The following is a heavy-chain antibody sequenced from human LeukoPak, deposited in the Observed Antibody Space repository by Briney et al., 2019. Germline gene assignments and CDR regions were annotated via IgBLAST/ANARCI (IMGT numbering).Heavy chain of an antibody. CDR1: GGSISSYY. J-gene: IGHJ4*02. CDR3: ARYNSYGYSYYFDY. V-gene: IGHV4-59*01. D-gene: IGHD5-18*01. CDR2: IYYSGST. Sequence: PSETLSLTCTVSGGSISSYYWSWIRQPPGKGLEWIGYIYYSGSTNYNPSLKSRVTISVDTSKNQFSLKLSSVTAADTAVYYCARYNSYGYSYYFDYWGQGTLVTVSS.